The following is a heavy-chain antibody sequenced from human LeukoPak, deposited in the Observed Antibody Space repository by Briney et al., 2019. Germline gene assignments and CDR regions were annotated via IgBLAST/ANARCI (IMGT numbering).Heavy chain of an antibody. Sequence: ASVKVSCKASGYTLTSYDINWVRQATGQGLEWMGWMNPNSGNTGYAQKFQGRVTITRNTSISTAYMELSSLRSEDTAVYYCARGHLLSPWYHIVVVPAAMSYYYMDVWGKGTTVTVSS. CDR3: ARGHLLSPWYHIVVVPAAMSYYYMDV. D-gene: IGHD2-2*01. CDR2: MNPNSGNT. CDR1: GYTLTSYD. J-gene: IGHJ6*03. V-gene: IGHV1-8*03.